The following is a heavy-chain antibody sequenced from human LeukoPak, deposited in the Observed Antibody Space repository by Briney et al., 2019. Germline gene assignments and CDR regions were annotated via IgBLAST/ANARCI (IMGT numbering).Heavy chain of an antibody. CDR1: GFTFSSYG. J-gene: IGHJ4*02. CDR3: ARVVDHDYGDYYLDY. Sequence: GGTLRLSCAASGFTFSSYGMSWVRQAPGKGLEWVSAISGSGGSTYYADSVKGRFTISRDNSKNTLYLQMNSLRAEDTAVYYCARVVDHDYGDYYLDYWGQGTLVTVSS. D-gene: IGHD4-17*01. CDR2: ISGSGGST. V-gene: IGHV3-23*01.